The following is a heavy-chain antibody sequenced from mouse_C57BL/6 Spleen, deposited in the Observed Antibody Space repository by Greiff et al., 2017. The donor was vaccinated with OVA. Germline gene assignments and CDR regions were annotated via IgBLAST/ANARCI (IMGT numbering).Heavy chain of an antibody. CDR2: LWSGGST. Sequence: QVQLQQSGPGLVQPSQSLSITCTVSGFSLTSYGVHWVRQSPGKGLEWLGVLWSGGSTDYNAAFISRLSISKDNSKSQVFFKMNSLQADDTAIYYCAREGYYGSSYDYYAMDYWGQGTSVTVSS. CDR3: AREGYYGSSYDYYAMDY. CDR1: GFSLTSYG. J-gene: IGHJ4*01. V-gene: IGHV2-2*01. D-gene: IGHD1-1*01.